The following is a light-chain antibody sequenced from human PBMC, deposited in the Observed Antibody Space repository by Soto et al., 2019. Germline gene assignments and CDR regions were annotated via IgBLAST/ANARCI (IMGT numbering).Light chain of an antibody. CDR1: QGVTTN. CDR2: DVS. J-gene: IGKJ5*01. Sequence: EIRMTQSPGTLSVSGGERGTLCCRAAQGVTTNFAWYQQKSGQSPRLLIYDVSNRATGVPARFSGSGSETDFTLTISGLRSEDSAVYFCQQYNNWPFSFGQGTRLEIK. CDR3: QQYNNWPFS. V-gene: IGKV3-15*01.